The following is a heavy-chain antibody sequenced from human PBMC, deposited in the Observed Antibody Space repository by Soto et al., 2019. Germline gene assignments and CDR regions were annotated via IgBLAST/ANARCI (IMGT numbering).Heavy chain of an antibody. CDR1: GFTVNSNY. CDR2: IYSGGYT. V-gene: IGHV3-66*01. J-gene: IGHJ4*02. Sequence: PGGSLRLSCAASGFTVNSNYVSWVRQAPGKGLEWVSIIYSGGYTYYADSVKGRFTISRDNSKNTLYLQMNSLRDEDSSLYYCARSPGSSWYFEDWGQGTLVTVSS. D-gene: IGHD6-13*01. CDR3: ARSPGSSWYFED.